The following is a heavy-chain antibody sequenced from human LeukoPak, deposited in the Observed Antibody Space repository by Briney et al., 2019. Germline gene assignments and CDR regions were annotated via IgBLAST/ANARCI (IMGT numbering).Heavy chain of an antibody. V-gene: IGHV4-59*08. D-gene: IGHD2-21*02. CDR2: VYYTGST. J-gene: IGHJ4*02. Sequence: SETLSLTCAVYGGSFSGYYWSWIRQPPGEGLEWIGYVYYTGSTNYNPSLKSRVSISVDTSKNQFSLRLTSVTAADTAVYYCARHRYGDNVAAVWGQGTLVTVSS. CDR3: ARHRYGDNVAAV. CDR1: GGSFSGYY.